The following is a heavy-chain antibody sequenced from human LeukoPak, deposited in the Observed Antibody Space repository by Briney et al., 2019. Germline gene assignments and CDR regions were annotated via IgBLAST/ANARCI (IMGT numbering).Heavy chain of an antibody. CDR3: ARGTLKSIGFGELDSGEFDY. D-gene: IGHD3-10*01. CDR1: GFTFSSYS. J-gene: IGHJ4*02. Sequence: GGSLRLSCAASGFTFSSYSMNWVRQAPGKGLEWVSSISSSSSYIYYADSVKGRFTISRDNAKNSLYLQMNSLRAEDTAVYYCARGTLKSIGFGELDSGEFDYWGQGTLVTVSS. CDR2: ISSSSSYI. V-gene: IGHV3-21*04.